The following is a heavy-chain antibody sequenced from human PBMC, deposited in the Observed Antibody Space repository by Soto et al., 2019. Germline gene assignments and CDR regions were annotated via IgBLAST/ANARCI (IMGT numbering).Heavy chain of an antibody. CDR1: GGTFSSYA. J-gene: IGHJ6*02. Sequence: SVKVCCKACGGTFSSYAISWVRQAPGEGREWMGGIIPIFGTANYAQKFQGRVTITADESTTTAYLELSSLRSQDTAVYYCARQIGSSSDYSYYGLDVWGQ. CDR3: ARQIGSSSDYSYYGLDV. D-gene: IGHD6-6*01. V-gene: IGHV1-69*13. CDR2: IIPIFGTA.